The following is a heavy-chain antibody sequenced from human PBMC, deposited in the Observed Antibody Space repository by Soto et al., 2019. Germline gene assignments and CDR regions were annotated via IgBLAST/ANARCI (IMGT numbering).Heavy chain of an antibody. CDR3: AREYYGTTTCIDY. V-gene: IGHV1-18*04. CDR2: VNSYDGTT. Sequence: QVQLVQSAPALQRPGDSVKVSCKTSGYTFTSYPYSWVRQAPGQGLEWMGWVNSYDGTTKVAQQFRDRITLTADKSAATVIMDLRRLKSDDTAVYYCAREYYGTTTCIDYWGQGTLVAVSS. J-gene: IGHJ4*02. CDR1: GYTFTSYP. D-gene: IGHD1-7*01.